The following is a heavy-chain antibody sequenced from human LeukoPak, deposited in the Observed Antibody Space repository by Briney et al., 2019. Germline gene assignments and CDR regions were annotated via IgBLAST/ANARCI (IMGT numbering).Heavy chain of an antibody. D-gene: IGHD5-18*01. V-gene: IGHV4-39*01. Sequence: SETLSLTCTVSGGSVSSSSYYWGWIRQPPGKGLEWIGSIYYSGTTYYNPSLKSRVTISVDTSKNQFSLKLRSVTAADTAVYYCARHSQYSYGLLYFFDFWGQGTLVTVSS. CDR1: GGSVSSSSYY. J-gene: IGHJ4*02. CDR3: ARHSQYSYGLLYFFDF. CDR2: IYYSGTT.